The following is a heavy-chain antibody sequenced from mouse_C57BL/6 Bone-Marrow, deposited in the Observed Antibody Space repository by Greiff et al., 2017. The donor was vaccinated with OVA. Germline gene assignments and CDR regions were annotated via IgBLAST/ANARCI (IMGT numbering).Heavy chain of an antibody. CDR3: ARDRATVALDY. Sequence: DVKLVESGGGLVKPGGSLKLSCAASGFTFSSYAMSWVRQTPEKRLEWVATISDGGSYTYYPDNVKGRFTISRDNAKNNLYLQMSHLKSEDTAMDYCARDRATVALDYWGQGTTLTVSS. CDR2: ISDGGSYT. J-gene: IGHJ2*01. D-gene: IGHD1-1*01. CDR1: GFTFSSYA. V-gene: IGHV5-4*01.